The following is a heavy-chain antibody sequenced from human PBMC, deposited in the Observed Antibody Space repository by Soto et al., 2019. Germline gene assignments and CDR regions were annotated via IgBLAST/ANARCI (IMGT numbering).Heavy chain of an antibody. J-gene: IGHJ4*02. V-gene: IGHV3-64*04. CDR2: ISSNGGST. CDR1: GCLFSIYA. CDR3: GRVVIKMAIQSIDS. Sequence: LRLFCSAPGCLFSIYAMHWVRQAPGKGLEYVSAISSNGGSTYYADSVKSRLKISLDTSKKEVSLEMTSVTAADTAVYYCGRVVIKMAIQSIDSWCPGTLVTVSS.